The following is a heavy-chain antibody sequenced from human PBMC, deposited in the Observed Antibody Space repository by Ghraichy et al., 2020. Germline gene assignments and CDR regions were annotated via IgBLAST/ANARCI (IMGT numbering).Heavy chain of an antibody. Sequence: GGSQRLSCAASGFTFSSYAMHWVRQAPGKGLEYVSVLSSDGSNKYYADSVKGRFTISRDNSKNTLYLQMNSLRAEDTAVYYCAKDKSRGSFTYIDYWGQGTLVTVSS. J-gene: IGHJ4*02. CDR3: AKDKSRGSFTYIDY. CDR2: LSSDGSNK. V-gene: IGHV3-30*18. CDR1: GFTFSSYA. D-gene: IGHD1-26*01.